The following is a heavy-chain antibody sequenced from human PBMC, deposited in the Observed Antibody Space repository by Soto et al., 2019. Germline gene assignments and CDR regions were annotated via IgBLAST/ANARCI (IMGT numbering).Heavy chain of an antibody. CDR2: FDPEDGET. CDR3: AKGYCSSTSCLDAFDI. V-gene: IGHV1-24*01. Sequence: GASVEVSCKVSGYTLTELSMHWVRQAPGKGLEWMGGFDPEDGETIYAQKFQGRVTMTEDTSTDTAYMELSSLRSEDTAVYYCAKGYCSSTSCLDAFDIWGQGTMVTVSS. J-gene: IGHJ3*02. CDR1: GYTLTELS. D-gene: IGHD2-2*01.